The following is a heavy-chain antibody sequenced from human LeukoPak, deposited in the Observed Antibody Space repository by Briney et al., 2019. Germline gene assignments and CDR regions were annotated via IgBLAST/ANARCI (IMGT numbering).Heavy chain of an antibody. J-gene: IGHJ4*02. CDR2: IASDGSST. V-gene: IGHV3-74*01. D-gene: IGHD2-21*01. CDR1: GFTFSSYW. CDR3: ARDLFDREEDY. Sequence: GGSLRLSCAASGFTFSSYWMNWVRQAPGKGLVWVSRIASDGSSTTYADSVKGRFSISRDNAKNTLYLQMNSLRVEDTAVYYCARDLFDREEDYWGQGTLVTVSS.